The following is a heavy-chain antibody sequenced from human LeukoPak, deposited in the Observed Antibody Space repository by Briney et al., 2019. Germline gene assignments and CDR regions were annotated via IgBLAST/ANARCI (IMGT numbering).Heavy chain of an antibody. Sequence: GGSLRLSCAASGFTFSSYAMHWVRRAPGKGLEWVAVISYDGSNKYYADSVKGRFTISRDNSKNTLYLQMNSLRAEDTAVFYCARDQDTAMVSPFDYWGQGTLVTVSS. CDR1: GFTFSSYA. CDR2: ISYDGSNK. V-gene: IGHV3-30-3*01. J-gene: IGHJ4*02. D-gene: IGHD5-18*01. CDR3: ARDQDTAMVSPFDY.